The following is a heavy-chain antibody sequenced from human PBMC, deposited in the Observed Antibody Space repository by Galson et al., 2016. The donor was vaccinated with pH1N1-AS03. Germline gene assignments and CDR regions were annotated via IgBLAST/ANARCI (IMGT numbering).Heavy chain of an antibody. D-gene: IGHD5-24*01. Sequence: QSGAEVKKPGESLKISCKTSGYIFTSYWVAWVRHMPGKGLEWMGIIYPGDSDTRYSPSFQGQVTISADRSINTADLQWSSLMASDTAIYYCARQVRDGYNDYFDYGGQGILVTVSS. CDR3: ARQVRDGYNDYFDY. CDR1: GYIFTSYW. J-gene: IGHJ4*02. V-gene: IGHV5-51*01. CDR2: IYPGDSDT.